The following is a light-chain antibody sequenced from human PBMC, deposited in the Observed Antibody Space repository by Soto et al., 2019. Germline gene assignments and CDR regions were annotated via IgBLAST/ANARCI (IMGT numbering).Light chain of an antibody. CDR1: SSDIGAYNY. J-gene: IGLJ2*01. CDR3: GSFTISTTLV. Sequence: QSALTQPASVSGSPGQSITISCTGTSSDIGAYNYVSWYRHHPGKAPKLMIYDVTNRPSGVSDRFSGSKSGNTASLTISGLQTEDEADYYCGSFTISTTLVFGGGTKLTVL. V-gene: IGLV2-14*03. CDR2: DVT.